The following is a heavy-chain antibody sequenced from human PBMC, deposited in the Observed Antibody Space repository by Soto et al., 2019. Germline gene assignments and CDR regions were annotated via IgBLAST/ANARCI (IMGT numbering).Heavy chain of an antibody. D-gene: IGHD3-9*01. CDR3: ARDSYDILTGQKRYFDF. J-gene: IGHJ4*02. Sequence: VHLVESGGGVVQPGGSLRLSCAASGFSFEDYTMHWVRQGPGKGSEWISLISWDGGITDYSDSVKGRFISSRDNSKNSLFLEMNSLTSEDAAMYFCARDSYDILTGQKRYFDFWGQGTLVTVSS. CDR1: GFSFEDYT. CDR2: ISWDGGIT. V-gene: IGHV3-43*01.